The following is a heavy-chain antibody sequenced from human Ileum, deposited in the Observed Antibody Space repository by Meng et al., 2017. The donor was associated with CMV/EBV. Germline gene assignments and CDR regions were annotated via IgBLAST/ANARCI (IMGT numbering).Heavy chain of an antibody. Sequence: VHLVQSGAEVKNIGASVKVPCKVSGYTFSSYSVSWVRQAPGQGLEWMGWISAYNGDIKYAQKFRDRVTMTTDTSTSTAYMDLRGLRSDDTAVYYCARDHASSSQLLDYWGQGTLVTVSS. CDR3: ARDHASSSQLLDY. D-gene: IGHD6-6*01. CDR2: ISAYNGDI. J-gene: IGHJ4*02. CDR1: GYTFSSYS. V-gene: IGHV1-18*04.